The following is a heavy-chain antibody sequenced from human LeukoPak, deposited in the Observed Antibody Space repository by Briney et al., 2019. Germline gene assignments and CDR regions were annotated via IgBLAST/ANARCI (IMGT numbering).Heavy chain of an antibody. V-gene: IGHV3-66*02. D-gene: IGHD1-26*01. CDR2: IYSDGST. Sequence: GGSLRLSCAASGFIVNRNYMNWVRQVPGKGLEWVSVIYSDGSTHYADSVQGRFIISRDNSKNTVGLQMNDLRTEDRAVYYCARSWDARLNFDYWGQGTLVTVSS. CDR1: GFIVNRNY. CDR3: ARSWDARLNFDY. J-gene: IGHJ4*02.